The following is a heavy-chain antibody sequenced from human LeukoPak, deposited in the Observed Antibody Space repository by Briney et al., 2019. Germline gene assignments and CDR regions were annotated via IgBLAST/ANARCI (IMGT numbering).Heavy chain of an antibody. J-gene: IGHJ4*02. D-gene: IGHD6-19*01. CDR3: ARQGGQGLDFDY. CDR2: IYPGDSDT. Sequence: GESLKISCKASGYSFTTYWIVWVRQMPGKELEWMGIIYPGDSDTRYSPSFHGQVTLSADKSINTAYLQWSSLKASDTAMYYCARQGGQGLDFDYWGQGTLVTVSS. V-gene: IGHV5-51*01. CDR1: GYSFTTYW.